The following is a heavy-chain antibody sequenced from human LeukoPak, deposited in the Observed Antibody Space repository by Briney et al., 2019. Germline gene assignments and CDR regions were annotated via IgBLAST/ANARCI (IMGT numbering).Heavy chain of an antibody. V-gene: IGHV3-53*01. Sequence: PGRSLRLSCAASGFTVSSNYMSWVRQAPGKGLEWVSVIYSGGSTYYADSVKGRFTISRDNSKNTLYLQMNSLRVEDTAVYYCASMYSSSSYYWGQGTLVTVSS. J-gene: IGHJ4*02. CDR1: GFTVSSNY. D-gene: IGHD6-6*01. CDR2: IYSGGST. CDR3: ASMYSSSSYY.